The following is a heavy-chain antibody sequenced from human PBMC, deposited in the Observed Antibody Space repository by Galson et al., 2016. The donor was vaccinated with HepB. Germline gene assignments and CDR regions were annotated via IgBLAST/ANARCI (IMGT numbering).Heavy chain of an antibody. J-gene: IGHJ4*02. Sequence: SVKVSCKASGFTFSKFAVHWIRQAPGHRFEWMGKINAGSGDTKYSEEFQGRITITINTSARTVYLELTSLRSEDTATYYCARGYNWIGGDGSALDSWGQGTLVTVSS. D-gene: IGHD1-20*01. CDR2: INAGSGDT. V-gene: IGHV1-3*01. CDR1: GFTFSKFA. CDR3: ARGYNWIGGDGSALDS.